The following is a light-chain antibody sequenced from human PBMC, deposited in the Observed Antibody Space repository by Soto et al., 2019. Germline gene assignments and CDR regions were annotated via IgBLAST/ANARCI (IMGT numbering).Light chain of an antibody. CDR3: QQYNNWPQT. Sequence: DIQMTQSPSSLSASVGDRVTISCRASERISDYLAWYQQKPGKAPKLLINTASSLRSGVPSRFSGSGSGTEFTLTISSLQSEDFAVYYCQQYNNWPQTFGQGTKVDIK. CDR2: TAS. CDR1: ERISDY. J-gene: IGKJ1*01. V-gene: IGKV1-39*01.